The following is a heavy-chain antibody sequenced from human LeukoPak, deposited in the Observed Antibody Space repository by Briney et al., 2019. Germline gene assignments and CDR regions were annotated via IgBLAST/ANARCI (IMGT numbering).Heavy chain of an antibody. CDR3: ARKGYGMDV. CDR2: IYYSGST. CDR1: GGSISSYY. J-gene: IGHJ6*02. V-gene: IGHV4-59*01. Sequence: PSETLSLTCTVSGGSISSYYWSWIRQPPGKGLEWIGYIYYSGSTNYNPSLKSRVTISVDTSKNQFSLKLSSVTAADTAVYYCARKGYGMDVWGQGTRVTVSS.